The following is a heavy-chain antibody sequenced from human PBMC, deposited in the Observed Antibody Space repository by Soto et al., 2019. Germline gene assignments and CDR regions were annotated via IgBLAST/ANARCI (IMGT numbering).Heavy chain of an antibody. Sequence: AGGSLRLSCAASGLTFSTYEMNWVRQAPGKGLEWVSYIRGGGSPILYADSVKGRFTISRDNAKNSLYLQMNSLRAEDTAIYYCASKIFGTTYFDYWGQGALVTVSS. CDR1: GLTFSTYE. CDR2: IRGGGSPI. D-gene: IGHD1-7*01. J-gene: IGHJ4*02. V-gene: IGHV3-48*03. CDR3: ASKIFGTTYFDY.